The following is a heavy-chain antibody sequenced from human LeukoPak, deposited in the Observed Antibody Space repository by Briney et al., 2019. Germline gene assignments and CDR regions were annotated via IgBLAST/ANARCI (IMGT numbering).Heavy chain of an antibody. Sequence: GGSLRLSCAASGFTFSTYWMHWVRQAPGKGLVWVSRIKSDGSSTNYADSVKGRFTLSRDNAKNTLYLQMNSLRAEDTAVYYCARELPYGYTFDYWGQGTLVTVSS. CDR2: IKSDGSST. V-gene: IGHV3-74*01. J-gene: IGHJ4*02. CDR3: ARELPYGYTFDY. CDR1: GFTFSTYW. D-gene: IGHD5-24*01.